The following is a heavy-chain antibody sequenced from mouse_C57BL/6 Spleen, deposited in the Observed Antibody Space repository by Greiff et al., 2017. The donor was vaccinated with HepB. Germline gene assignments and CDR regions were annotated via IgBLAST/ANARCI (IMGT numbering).Heavy chain of an antibody. CDR3: ARFYYSNSFDY. D-gene: IGHD2-5*01. V-gene: IGHV1-64*01. J-gene: IGHJ2*01. Sequence: VKLQQPGAELVKPGASVKLSCKASGYTFTSYWMHWVKQRPGQGLEWIGMIHPNSGSTNYNEKFKSKATLTVDKSSSTAYMQLSSLTSEDSAVYYCARFYYSNSFDYWGQGTTLTVSS. CDR2: IHPNSGST. CDR1: GYTFTSYW.